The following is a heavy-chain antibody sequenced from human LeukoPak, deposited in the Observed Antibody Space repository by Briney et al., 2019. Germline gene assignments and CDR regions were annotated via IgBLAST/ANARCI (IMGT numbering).Heavy chain of an antibody. CDR2: ICANDGNT. CDR1: GFTFSNAW. CDR3: AKGSGSSCYSPCDY. J-gene: IGHJ4*02. D-gene: IGHD2-15*01. Sequence: HAGGSLRLSCAASGFTFSNAWMNWVRQAPGKGLEWVSVICANDGNTYYADAVKGRFTISRDNSKDTLYLQMDSLRAEDTAVYYCAKGSGSSCYSPCDYWGQGILVTVSS. V-gene: IGHV3-23*01.